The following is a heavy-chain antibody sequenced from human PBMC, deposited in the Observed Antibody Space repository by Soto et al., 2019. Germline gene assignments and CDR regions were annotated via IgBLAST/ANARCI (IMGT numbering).Heavy chain of an antibody. J-gene: IGHJ6*02. CDR1: GGTFSSYA. V-gene: IGHV1-69*01. Sequence: QVQLVQSGAEVKKPGSSVKVSCKASGGTFSSYAISWVRQAPGQGLEWMGGILPIFGTANYAQKFQGRVTITADESTSTAYMELSSLRSEDTAVYYCARASRNGFWSVYYTGIGDYYYYGMDVCGQGTTVTVSS. CDR3: ARASRNGFWSVYYTGIGDYYYYGMDV. D-gene: IGHD3-3*01. CDR2: ILPIFGTA.